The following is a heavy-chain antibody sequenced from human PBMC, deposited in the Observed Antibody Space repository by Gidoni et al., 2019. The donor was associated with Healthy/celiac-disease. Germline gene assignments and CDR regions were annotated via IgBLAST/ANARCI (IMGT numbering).Heavy chain of an antibody. Sequence: QVQLVESGGGVVQPGRSLRLSCAASGFTFSSYGMHWVRQAPGKGLEWVAVISYDGSNKYYADAVKGRFTISRDNSKNTLYLQMNSLRAEDTAVYYCARLDYGDYVSAFDIWGQGTMVTVSS. CDR2: ISYDGSNK. D-gene: IGHD4-17*01. V-gene: IGHV3-30*03. CDR3: ARLDYGDYVSAFDI. J-gene: IGHJ3*02. CDR1: GFTFSSYG.